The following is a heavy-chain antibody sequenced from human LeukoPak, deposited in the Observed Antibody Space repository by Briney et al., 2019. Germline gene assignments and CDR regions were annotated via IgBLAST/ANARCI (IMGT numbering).Heavy chain of an antibody. D-gene: IGHD6-6*01. Sequence: GGSLRLSCGASGFTFTTHWIHWVRQAPGKGLVWVSRIKPDGSDTNYADSVKGRFTISRDNAKNTVYLQMNSLRAEDTAVYYCARALSIAARHFDYWGQGTLVTVSS. CDR3: ARALSIAARHFDY. V-gene: IGHV3-74*01. CDR2: IKPDGSDT. CDR1: GFTFTTHW. J-gene: IGHJ4*02.